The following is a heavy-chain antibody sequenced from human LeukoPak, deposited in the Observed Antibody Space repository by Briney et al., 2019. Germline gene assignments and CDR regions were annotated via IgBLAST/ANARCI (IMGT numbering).Heavy chain of an antibody. CDR1: GFTFSGYG. CDR2: VPYDGSNK. CDR3: ASRSGSYYFFDY. V-gene: IGHV3-30*03. J-gene: IGHJ4*02. Sequence: PGGSLRLSCAASGFTFSGYGMHWVRQAPGKGLEWVAVVPYDGSNKHYADSVEGRFTISRDNSKNTLYLQMNSLRAEDTAVYYCASRSGSYYFFDYWGQGTLVTVSS. D-gene: IGHD1-26*01.